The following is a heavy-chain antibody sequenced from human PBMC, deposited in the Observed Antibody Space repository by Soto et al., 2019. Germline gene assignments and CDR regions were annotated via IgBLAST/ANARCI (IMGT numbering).Heavy chain of an antibody. V-gene: IGHV4-59*08. Sequence: SETLSLTCTVSAGSISSYYWSWIRQPPGKGLEWIGYIYSSGSTNYNPSLKSRVTISVDTSKNQFSLKLSSVTAADTAVYYCARHGVAPGWFDYWGQGTLVTAPQ. CDR3: ARHGVAPGWFDY. D-gene: IGHD6-13*01. J-gene: IGHJ4*02. CDR1: AGSISSYY. CDR2: IYSSGST.